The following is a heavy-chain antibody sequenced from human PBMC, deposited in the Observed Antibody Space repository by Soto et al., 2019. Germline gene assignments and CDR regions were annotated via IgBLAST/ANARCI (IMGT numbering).Heavy chain of an antibody. Sequence: PGGSLRLSCAASGFTFSSYAMHWVRQAPGKGLEWVAVISYDGSNKYYADSVKGRFTISRDNSKNTLYLQMNSLRAEDTAVYYCARDLTQRYLEVLGFDYWGQGTLVTVSS. D-gene: IGHD1-1*01. CDR1: GFTFSSYA. J-gene: IGHJ4*02. V-gene: IGHV3-30-3*01. CDR2: ISYDGSNK. CDR3: ARDLTQRYLEVLGFDY.